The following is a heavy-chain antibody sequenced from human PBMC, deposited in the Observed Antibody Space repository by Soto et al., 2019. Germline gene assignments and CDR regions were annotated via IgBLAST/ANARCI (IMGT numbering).Heavy chain of an antibody. Sequence: SETLSLTCTVSGGSISSYYWSWIRQPPGKGLEWIGYIYYSGSTNYNPSLKSRVTISVDTSKNQFSLKLSSVTAADTAVYYCASLDSSGWYEYFQHWGQGTLVTVSS. CDR1: GGSISSYY. CDR3: ASLDSSGWYEYFQH. CDR2: IYYSGST. V-gene: IGHV4-59*08. J-gene: IGHJ1*01. D-gene: IGHD6-19*01.